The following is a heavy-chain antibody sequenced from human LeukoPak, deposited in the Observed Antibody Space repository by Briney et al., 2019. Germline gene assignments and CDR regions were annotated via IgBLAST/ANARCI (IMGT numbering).Heavy chain of an antibody. D-gene: IGHD3-16*01. V-gene: IGHV3-30*03. CDR1: GFTFSSYG. Sequence: GGSLRLSCAASGFTFSSYGMHWVRQAPGKGLEWVAVISYDGSNKYYADSVKGRFTISRDDAKNSLNLQMDSLRAEDTAVYYCARGHLVLDVWGRGTTVTVSS. J-gene: IGHJ6*02. CDR2: ISYDGSNK. CDR3: ARGHLVLDV.